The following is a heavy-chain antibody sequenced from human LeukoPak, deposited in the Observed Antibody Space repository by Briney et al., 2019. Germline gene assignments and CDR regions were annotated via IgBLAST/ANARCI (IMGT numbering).Heavy chain of an antibody. J-gene: IGHJ4*02. CDR1: GYTLTELS. V-gene: IGHV1-24*01. Sequence: ASVKVSCKVSGYTLTELSMHWVREAPGQGVEGMGGFDPEDGETTYAQKFQGRVTMTEDTSPARAYMQLSSLRCEAKAGHYCATARTYSRQAPNFDYWGQGTLVTVSS. D-gene: IGHD6-13*01. CDR3: ATARTYSRQAPNFDY. CDR2: FDPEDGET.